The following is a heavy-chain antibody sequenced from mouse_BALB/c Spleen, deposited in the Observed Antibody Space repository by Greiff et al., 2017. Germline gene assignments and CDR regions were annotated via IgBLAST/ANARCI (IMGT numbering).Heavy chain of an antibody. Sequence: EVKVEESGGGLVKPGGSLKLSCAASGFTFSSYAMSWVRQTPEKRLEWVASISSGGSTYYPDSVKGRFTISRDNARNILYLQMSSLRSEDTAMYYCAREYGNYHYFDYWGQGTTLTVSS. V-gene: IGHV5-6-5*01. D-gene: IGHD2-10*02. J-gene: IGHJ2*01. CDR3: AREYGNYHYFDY. CDR1: GFTFSSYA. CDR2: ISSGGST.